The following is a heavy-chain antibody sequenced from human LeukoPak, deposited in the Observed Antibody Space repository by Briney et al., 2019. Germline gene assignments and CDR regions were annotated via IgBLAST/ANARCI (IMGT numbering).Heavy chain of an antibody. J-gene: IGHJ4*02. CDR2: ISGSGGST. V-gene: IGHV3-23*01. D-gene: IGHD5-18*01. CDR1: GFTXSSYS. CDR3: AKRIQSAMAMGY. Sequence: SLXXSCAASGFTXSSYSMNWVRQAPGKGLEWVSDISGSGGSTYYADSVKGRFTISRDNSKNTMYLQMNSLRAEDTAVYYCAKRIQSAMAMGYWGQGTLVTVSS.